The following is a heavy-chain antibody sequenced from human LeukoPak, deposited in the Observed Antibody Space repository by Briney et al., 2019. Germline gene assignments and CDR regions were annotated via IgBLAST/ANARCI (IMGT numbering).Heavy chain of an antibody. V-gene: IGHV4-34*01. D-gene: IGHD3-16*01. CDR2: INHSGGT. Sequence: PSETLSLTCAVYGGSFSGYYWSWIRQPPGKGLEWIGEINHSGGTNYNPSLKSRVTISVDTSKNQFSLKLSSVTAADTAVYYCARDRGEPFDYWGQGTLVTVSS. CDR1: GGSFSGYY. J-gene: IGHJ4*02. CDR3: ARDRGEPFDY.